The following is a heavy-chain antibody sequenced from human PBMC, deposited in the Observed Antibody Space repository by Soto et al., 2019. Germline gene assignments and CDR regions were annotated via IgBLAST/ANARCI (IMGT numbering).Heavy chain of an antibody. D-gene: IGHD2-21*01. J-gene: IGHJ4*02. CDR2: FTPISVTP. Sequence: VQLVQSGTVLKPPGSSVRISCRASGGSFNSYAFSWVRQAPGQGRQWMGGFTPISVTPKYSEKFKDRVTNTADESSATYSLGLLSLKTDDTATYFCARHYCESLDCGLDYWGQCTLVNVCS. CDR1: GGSFNSYA. V-gene: IGHV1-69*01. CDR3: ARHYCESLDCGLDY.